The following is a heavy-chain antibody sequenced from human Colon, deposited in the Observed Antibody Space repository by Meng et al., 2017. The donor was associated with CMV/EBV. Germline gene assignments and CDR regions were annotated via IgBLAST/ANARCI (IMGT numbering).Heavy chain of an antibody. CDR1: GPMFSKYA. Sequence: GESLKISCAASGPMFSKYAMHWVRQAPGKGLEWVALMSYDESKTYYAGSVQGRFTISRDISKNTLYLEMNSLRPEDTGVYYCARPRGTYYYGSGMDVWGQGTTVTVSS. CDR2: MSYDESKT. CDR3: ARPRGTYYYGSGMDV. J-gene: IGHJ6*02. V-gene: IGHV3-30*04. D-gene: IGHD3-10*01.